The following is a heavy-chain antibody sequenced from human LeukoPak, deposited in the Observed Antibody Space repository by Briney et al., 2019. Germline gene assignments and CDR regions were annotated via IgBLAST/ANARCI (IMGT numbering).Heavy chain of an antibody. CDR2: IYHSGST. J-gene: IGHJ6*02. Sequence: SQTLSLTCAVSGGSISSGGYSRSWIRQPPGKGLEWIGYIYHSGSTYYNPSLKSRVTISVDRSKNQFSLKLSSVTAADTAVYYCARRPLHSTDYYYGMDVWGQRTTVTASS. CDR1: GGSISSGGYS. V-gene: IGHV4-30-2*01. D-gene: IGHD6-13*01. CDR3: ARRPLHSTDYYYGMDV.